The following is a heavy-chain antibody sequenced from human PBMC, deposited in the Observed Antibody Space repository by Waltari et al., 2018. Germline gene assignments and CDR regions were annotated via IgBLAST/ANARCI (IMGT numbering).Heavy chain of an antibody. CDR2: MNPNSGNT. V-gene: IGHV1-8*03. CDR1: GYTFTSFD. J-gene: IGHJ4*02. Sequence: QVQLVQSGAEVKKPGASVKVSCKASGYTFTSFDLHWVRQATGQGLEWMGWMNPNSGNTGYAQKFQGRVTITRNTSISTAYMELSSLRSEDTAVYYCARGGRRLQWLVLYYWGQGTLVTVSS. D-gene: IGHD6-19*01. CDR3: ARGGRRLQWLVLYY.